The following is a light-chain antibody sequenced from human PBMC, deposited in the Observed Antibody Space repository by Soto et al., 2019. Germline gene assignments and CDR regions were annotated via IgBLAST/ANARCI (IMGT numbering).Light chain of an antibody. Sequence: DIQVTQSPSSLSASVGDRVTITCRASQDIKNYLNCYQRKPGTAPRLLIYAASMLHSGVPSTFRASGSGTDFALNISSLQADDFGTYYCQQGFSLPWTVGQGTKVDIK. J-gene: IGKJ1*01. CDR3: QQGFSLPWT. V-gene: IGKV1-39*01. CDR2: AAS. CDR1: QDIKNY.